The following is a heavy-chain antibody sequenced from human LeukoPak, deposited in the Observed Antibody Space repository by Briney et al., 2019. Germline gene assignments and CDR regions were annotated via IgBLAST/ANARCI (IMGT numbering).Heavy chain of an antibody. J-gene: IGHJ6*02. CDR1: GYNFIGYY. CDR3: ARDLRTPYHYGMNV. Sequence: ASVKVSCKASGYNFIGYYMHLVRQAPGQGLEWMGWVNPNSGGTNYAQKFQGRVTMTRDTSINTAYMELSGLTSDDTAIYYFARDLRTPYHYGMNVWGQGTTVTVSS. D-gene: IGHD1-1*01. V-gene: IGHV1-2*02. CDR2: VNPNSGGT.